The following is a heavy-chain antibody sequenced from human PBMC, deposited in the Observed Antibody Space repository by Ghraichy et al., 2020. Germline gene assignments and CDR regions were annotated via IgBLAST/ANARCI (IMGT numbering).Heavy chain of an antibody. CDR2: LSGSGDST. J-gene: IGHJ4*02. CDR1: GFTFSSYA. D-gene: IGHD2-2*01. CDR3: AKHRAAAVAAALNY. Sequence: GGSLRLSCAASGFTFSSYAMSWVRQAPGKGLEWVSALSGSGDSTYFADSVKGRFSISRDNSKNTLYLQMDSLGAEDTAIYYCAKHRAAAVAAALNYWGQGTLVTVSS. V-gene: IGHV3-23*01.